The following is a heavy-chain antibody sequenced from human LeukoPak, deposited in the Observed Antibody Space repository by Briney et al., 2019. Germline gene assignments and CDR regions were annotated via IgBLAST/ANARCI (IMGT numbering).Heavy chain of an antibody. J-gene: IGHJ4*02. CDR1: GFTFSSYA. CDR2: INSDGSST. Sequence: PGGSLRLSCAASGFTFSSYAMSWVRHAPGKGLVWVSRINSDGSSTSYADPVKGRFTISRDNAKNTLYLQMNSLRTDDTAIYYCARSSVLMVSFDSWGQGTLVTLSS. CDR3: ARSSVLMVSFDS. V-gene: IGHV3-74*01. D-gene: IGHD2-8*01.